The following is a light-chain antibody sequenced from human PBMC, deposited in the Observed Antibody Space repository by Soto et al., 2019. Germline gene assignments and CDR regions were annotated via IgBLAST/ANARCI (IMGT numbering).Light chain of an antibody. CDR3: QQSGHQLYT. Sequence: IVVKQSPGTLSLSTWERATISCRASQSVSRSYSAWYQHKPGQAPRLLIYGASSRATGIPDRFSGSGSGTDFTLTISRLEPEDFALYYGQQSGHQLYTFGQAKKLDI. V-gene: IGKV3-20*01. CDR2: GAS. J-gene: IGKJ2*01. CDR1: QSVSRSY.